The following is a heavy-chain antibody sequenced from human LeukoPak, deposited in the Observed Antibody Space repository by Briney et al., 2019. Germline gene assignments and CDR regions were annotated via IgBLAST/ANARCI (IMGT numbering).Heavy chain of an antibody. D-gene: IGHD2/OR15-2a*01. CDR3: ASITDY. J-gene: IGHJ4*02. Sequence: GGSLRLSCAASGFAFSSFAMGWVRQSPGKGLEWVAFIRYDGSNKYYADSVKGRFTISRDNSKNTLYLQMNSLRAEDTAVYYCASITDYWGQGTLVTVSS. CDR2: IRYDGSNK. V-gene: IGHV3-30*02. CDR1: GFAFSSFA.